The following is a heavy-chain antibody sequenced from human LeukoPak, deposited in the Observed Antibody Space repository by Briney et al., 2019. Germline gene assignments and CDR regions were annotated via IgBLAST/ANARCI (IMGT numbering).Heavy chain of an antibody. J-gene: IGHJ4*02. CDR1: GGSISSSSYY. CDR2: IYYSGST. V-gene: IGHV4-39*07. Sequence: SETLSLTCTISGGSISSSSYYWGWIRQPPGKGLEWIGSIYYSGSTYYNPSLKSRVTISVDTSKNQFSLKLSSVPAADTAVYYCARVSGYDWESFYDYWGQGTLVTVSS. CDR3: ARVSGYDWESFYDY. D-gene: IGHD5-12*01.